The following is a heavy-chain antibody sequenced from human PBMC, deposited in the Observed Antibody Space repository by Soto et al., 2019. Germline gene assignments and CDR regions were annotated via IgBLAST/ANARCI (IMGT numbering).Heavy chain of an antibody. V-gene: IGHV3-23*01. J-gene: IGHJ4*02. Sequence: EVQLLESGGGLVQPGGSLRLSCAASGFTFSSYAMSWVRQAPGKGLEWVSAISGSGGSTYDADSVKGRFTISRDHSKNTQYLKMNSLRADDTAVYYCAKDLPYGSGTHDPSRFDYWAQGTLVTVSS. CDR1: GFTFSSYA. D-gene: IGHD3-10*01. CDR3: AKDLPYGSGTHDPSRFDY. CDR2: ISGSGGST.